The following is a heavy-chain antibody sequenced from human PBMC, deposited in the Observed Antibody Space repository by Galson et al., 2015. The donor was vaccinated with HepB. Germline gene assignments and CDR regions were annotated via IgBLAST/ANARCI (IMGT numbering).Heavy chain of an antibody. Sequence: CAISGDSVSSKSVAWSWIGQSPSRGLEWLGRTYYRSKWYNEYAVSVKSGITITADTSKNQVSLQLSSVTPEDTAVYYCARDTGYIGSYRSFDIWGQGTMVTVFS. CDR3: ARDTGYIGSYRSFDI. J-gene: IGHJ3*02. CDR1: GDSVSSKSVA. CDR2: TYYRSKWYN. V-gene: IGHV6-1*01. D-gene: IGHD1-26*01.